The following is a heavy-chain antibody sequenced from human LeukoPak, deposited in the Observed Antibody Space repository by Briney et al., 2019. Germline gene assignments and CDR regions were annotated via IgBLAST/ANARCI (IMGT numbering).Heavy chain of an antibody. D-gene: IGHD3-16*02. CDR3: AKDLITFGGVIVPLVY. J-gene: IGHJ4*02. V-gene: IGHV3-23*01. CDR1: GFTFSSYA. CDR2: ISGSGGRT. Sequence: GGSLRLSCAASGFTFSSYAMSWVRQAPGKGLEWVSAISGSGGRTYYADSVKGRFTISRDNSKNTLYLQMNSLRAEDTAVYYCAKDLITFGGVIVPLVYWGQGTLVTVSS.